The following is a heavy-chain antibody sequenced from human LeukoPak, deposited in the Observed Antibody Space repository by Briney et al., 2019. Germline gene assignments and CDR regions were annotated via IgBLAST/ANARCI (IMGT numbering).Heavy chain of an antibody. CDR3: AREVARMGAFDY. J-gene: IGHJ4*02. Sequence: SETLSLTCTVSGGSISSHYWSWIRQPPGKGLEWIGYIYYSGSTNYNPSLKSRVTISVDTSKNQFSLKLSSVTAADTAVYYCAREVARMGAFDYWGQGTLVTVSS. D-gene: IGHD3-16*01. V-gene: IGHV4-59*11. CDR1: GGSISSHY. CDR2: IYYSGST.